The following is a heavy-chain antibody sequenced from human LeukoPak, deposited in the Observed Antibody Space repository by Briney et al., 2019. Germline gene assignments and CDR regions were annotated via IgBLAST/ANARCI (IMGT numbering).Heavy chain of an antibody. CDR3: ARDSEAAAGTYHFDY. D-gene: IGHD6-13*01. Sequence: SETLSLTCAVSGGSISSGGYSWSWIRQPPGKGLEWIGRIYTSGSTNYNPSLKSRVTMSVDTSKNQFSLKLSSVTAADTAVYYCARDSEAAAGTYHFDYWGQGTLVTVSS. V-gene: IGHV4-61*02. J-gene: IGHJ4*02. CDR2: IYTSGST. CDR1: GGSISSGGYS.